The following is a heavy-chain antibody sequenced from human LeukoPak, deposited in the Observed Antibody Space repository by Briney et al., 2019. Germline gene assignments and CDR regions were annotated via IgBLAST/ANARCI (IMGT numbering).Heavy chain of an antibody. CDR2: ISTDSTYM. J-gene: IGHJ4*02. CDR3: AKDIEGYFGWGSYTDY. Sequence: GGSLRLSCAASGFTFSSYSMNWVRQAPGKGLEWVSSISTDSTYMHYADSVKGRFTISRDNAKNSLFLQMNSLRAEDTALYYCAKDIEGYFGWGSYTDYWGQGTLVTVSS. CDR1: GFTFSSYS. V-gene: IGHV3-21*04. D-gene: IGHD3-10*01.